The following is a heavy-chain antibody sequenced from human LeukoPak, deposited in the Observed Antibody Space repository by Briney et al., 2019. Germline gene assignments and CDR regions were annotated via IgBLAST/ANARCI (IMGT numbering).Heavy chain of an antibody. J-gene: IGHJ3*02. CDR3: ARDQNGYNSRNRMTAFDI. CDR1: GGSISSYY. V-gene: IGHV4-4*07. Sequence: SETLSLTCTVSGGSISSYYWSWIRQPAGKGLEWIGRIYPSGNTNYNPSLKSRVTMSVDTSKNQFSLKLSSVTAADTAVYYCARDQNGYNSRNRMTAFDIWGHGTMVTVSS. CDR2: IYPSGNT. D-gene: IGHD5-24*01.